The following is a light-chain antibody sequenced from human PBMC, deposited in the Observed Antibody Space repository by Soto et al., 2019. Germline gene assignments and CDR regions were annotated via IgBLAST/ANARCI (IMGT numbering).Light chain of an antibody. V-gene: IGKV1-5*03. CDR2: QAS. Sequence: DIQMTQSPSTLSASVGDRVTITCRASQSISSWLAWYQQKPGKAPKLLIYQASNLQSGVPSRFSGSGSGTDFTLTISSLQPEDFATYYCQQTNSFPVTLGQGNDWRLN. CDR3: QQTNSFPVT. J-gene: IGKJ5*01. CDR1: QSISSW.